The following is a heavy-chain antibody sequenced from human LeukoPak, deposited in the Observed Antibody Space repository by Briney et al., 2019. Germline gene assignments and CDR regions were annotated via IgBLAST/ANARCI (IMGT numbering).Heavy chain of an antibody. V-gene: IGHV4-59*01. J-gene: IGHJ4*02. CDR2: IYYSGST. D-gene: IGHD5-12*01. Sequence: SETLSLTCTVSGGSISSYYWNWIRQPPGKGLEWIGYIYYSGSTNYNPSLKSRVTISVDTSKNQFSLKLSSVTAADTAVYYCARAGIVATSFFDYWGQGTLVTVSS. CDR1: GGSISSYY. CDR3: ARAGIVATSFFDY.